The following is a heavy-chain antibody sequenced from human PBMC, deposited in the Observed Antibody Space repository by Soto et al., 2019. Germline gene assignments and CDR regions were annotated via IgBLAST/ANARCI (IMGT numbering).Heavy chain of an antibody. D-gene: IGHD1-26*01. V-gene: IGHV1-18*01. Sequence: ASVKVSCKAAGYTFTSYGITWVRQAPGQGLEWMGWISPYNGDTNYAQNNQGRVTMTTDTSTSTAYMELRSLRSEDTAVYYCARDVGVSTTTGGPDYWGQGTLVTVSS. CDR3: ARDVGVSTTTGGPDY. CDR2: ISPYNGDT. J-gene: IGHJ4*02. CDR1: GYTFTSYG.